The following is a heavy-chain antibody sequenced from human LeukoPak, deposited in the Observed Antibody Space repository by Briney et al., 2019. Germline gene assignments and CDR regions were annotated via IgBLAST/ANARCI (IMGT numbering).Heavy chain of an antibody. CDR2: ISSSGSTI. Sequence: GGSLRLSCAASGFTFSSYEMNWVRQAPGKGLEWVSYISSSGSTIYYADSVKGRFTISRDNAKNSLYLQMNSLRAEDTAVYYCASHGSGSYLGYWGQGTLVTVSS. V-gene: IGHV3-48*03. CDR3: ASHGSGSYLGY. CDR1: GFTFSSYE. D-gene: IGHD3-10*01. J-gene: IGHJ4*02.